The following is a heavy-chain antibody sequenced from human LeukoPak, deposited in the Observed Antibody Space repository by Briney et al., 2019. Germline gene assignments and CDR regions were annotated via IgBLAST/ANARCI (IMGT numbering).Heavy chain of an antibody. Sequence: ASVKVSCRASGYTFTGYYMHWVRQAPGQGLEWMGWINPNSGGTNYAQKFQGRVTMTRDTSISTAYMELSRLRSDDTAVYYCARGATVTDGYGMDVWGQGTTVTVSS. J-gene: IGHJ6*02. V-gene: IGHV1-2*02. CDR3: ARGATVTDGYGMDV. CDR2: INPNSGGT. CDR1: GYTFTGYY. D-gene: IGHD4-17*01.